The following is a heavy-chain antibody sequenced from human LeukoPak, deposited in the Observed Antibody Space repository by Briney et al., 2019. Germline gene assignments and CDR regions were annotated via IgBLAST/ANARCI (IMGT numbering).Heavy chain of an antibody. CDR1: GFTFSSYA. V-gene: IGHV3-23*01. J-gene: IGHJ6*02. Sequence: GWSLRLSCAASGFTFSSYAMSWVRQAPGKGLEWVSTISGSGGSTYYADSVEGRFTISRDNSKNTLYLQMNSLRAEDTAVYYCAKDRPRLDYYYYGMDVWGQGTTVTVSS. D-gene: IGHD3-16*01. CDR3: AKDRPRLDYYYYGMDV. CDR2: ISGSGGST.